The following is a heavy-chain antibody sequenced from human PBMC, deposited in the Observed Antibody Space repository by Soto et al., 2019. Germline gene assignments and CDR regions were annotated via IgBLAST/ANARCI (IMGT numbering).Heavy chain of an antibody. CDR3: AKGQYSSSFTRLYYFDY. CDR1: GFTFSGDA. CDR2: ISGSGGST. J-gene: IGHJ4*02. V-gene: IGHV3-23*01. Sequence: GGSLRLSCSASGFTFSGDAVDWVRQAPGKGLEWVSAISGSGGSTYYADSVKGRFTISRDNSKNTLYLQMNSLRAEDTAVYYCAKGQYSSSFTRLYYFDYWGQGSLVTVSS. D-gene: IGHD6-13*01.